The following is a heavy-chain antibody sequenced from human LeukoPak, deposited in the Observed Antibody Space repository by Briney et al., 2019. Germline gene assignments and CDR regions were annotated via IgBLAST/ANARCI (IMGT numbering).Heavy chain of an antibody. CDR2: IPHIGRT. CDR1: GDSFSSYY. V-gene: IGHV4-59*01. CDR3: ARDLVTVTKGFDI. Sequence: PAETLALTCAVSGDSFSSYYWTWIRQSPGTGLEWIGYIPHIGRTNYNPSLKSRVTISIDPPKNQSSLKLRSVPAADTAVYYCARDLVTVTKGFDIWGQGTMVSVSS. D-gene: IGHD4-11*01. J-gene: IGHJ3*02.